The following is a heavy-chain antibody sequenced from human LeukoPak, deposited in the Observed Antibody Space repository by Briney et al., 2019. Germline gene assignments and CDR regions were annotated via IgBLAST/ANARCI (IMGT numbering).Heavy chain of an antibody. D-gene: IGHD6-19*01. CDR1: GGSFSGYY. CDR3: ARLRRRPGYSSGWYEGWEFYYYYMDV. J-gene: IGHJ6*03. CDR2: INHSGST. Sequence: KPSETLSLTCAVYGGSFSGYYWSWIRQPPGKGLEWIGEINHSGSTNYNPSLKSRVTISVDTSKNQFSLKLSSVTAADTAVYYCARLRRRPGYSSGWYEGWEFYYYYMDVWGKGTTVTISS. V-gene: IGHV4-34*01.